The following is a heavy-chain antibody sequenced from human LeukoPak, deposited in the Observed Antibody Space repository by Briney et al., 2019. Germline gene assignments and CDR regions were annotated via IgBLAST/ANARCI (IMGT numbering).Heavy chain of an antibody. CDR3: AKDRRGFGAAAGTVDY. CDR2: IRYDGSNK. V-gene: IGHV3-30*02. Sequence: PGGSLRLSCAASGFTFSSYGMHWVRQAPGKGLEWVAFIRYDGSNKYYADSVKGRFTISRDNSKNTLYLQMNSLRAEDTAVYYCAKDRRGFGAAAGTVDYWGQGTLVTVPS. J-gene: IGHJ4*02. CDR1: GFTFSSYG. D-gene: IGHD6-13*01.